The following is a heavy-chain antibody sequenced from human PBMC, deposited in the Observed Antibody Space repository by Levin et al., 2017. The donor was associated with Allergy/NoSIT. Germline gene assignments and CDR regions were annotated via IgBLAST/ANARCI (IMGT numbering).Heavy chain of an antibody. CDR3: ARDGWYYGSGSYYGLYYFDY. V-gene: IGHV4-4*02. D-gene: IGHD3-10*01. CDR2: IYHSGST. CDR1: GGSISSSNW. J-gene: IGHJ4*02. Sequence: MPSETLSLTCAVSGGSISSSNWWSWVRQPPGKGLEWIGEIYHSGSTNYNPSLKSRVTISVDKSKNQFSLKLSSVTAADTAVYYCARDGWYYGSGSYYGLYYFDYWGQGTLVTVSS.